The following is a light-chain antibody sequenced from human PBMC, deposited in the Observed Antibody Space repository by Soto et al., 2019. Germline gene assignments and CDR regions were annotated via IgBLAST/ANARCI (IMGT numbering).Light chain of an antibody. CDR1: QSVSSSY. Sequence: ESVVTQVPAVLSLSPGERATLSCGASQSVSSSYLAWYQQKPGLAPRLLIYDASSRATGIPDRFSGSGSGTDFTLTISRLEPEDFAVYYCQQYGSSPLFTFGPGTKVDIK. CDR3: QQYGSSPLFT. CDR2: DAS. J-gene: IGKJ3*01. V-gene: IGKV3D-20*01.